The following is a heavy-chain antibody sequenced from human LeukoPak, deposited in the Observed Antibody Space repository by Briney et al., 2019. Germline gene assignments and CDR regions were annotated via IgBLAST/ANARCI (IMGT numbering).Heavy chain of an antibody. CDR3: AKRAMVRGVIINRRNYFDY. J-gene: IGHJ4*02. Sequence: GALRLSCAASGFTFSRYGMHGVRQAPGEGVEWVAVISYDGSNKYYADSVKGRFTISRDNSKNTLYLQMNSLRAEDTAVYYCAKRAMVRGVIINRRNYFDYWGQGTLVTVSS. CDR2: ISYDGSNK. D-gene: IGHD3-10*01. V-gene: IGHV3-30*18. CDR1: GFTFSRYG.